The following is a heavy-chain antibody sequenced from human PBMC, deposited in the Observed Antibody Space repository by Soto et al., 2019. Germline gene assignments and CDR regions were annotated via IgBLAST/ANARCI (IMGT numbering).Heavy chain of an antibody. CDR3: AICAGTYDAFDI. D-gene: IGHD1-1*01. V-gene: IGHV1-69*13. J-gene: IGHJ3*02. Sequence: GASVKGSCTASGCPFSSYAITWVRHAPGQGLEWMGGIIPIFGTANCAQKFQGRVTITADESTSTAYMELSSRRPEDTAVYYCAICAGTYDAFDIWGQGTMVTV. CDR1: GCPFSSYA. CDR2: IIPIFGTA.